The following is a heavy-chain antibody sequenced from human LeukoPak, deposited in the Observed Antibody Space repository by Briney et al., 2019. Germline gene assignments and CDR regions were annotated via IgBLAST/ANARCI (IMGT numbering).Heavy chain of an antibody. CDR1: GFTFSSYE. J-gene: IGHJ5*02. Sequence: GGSLRLSCAASGFTFSSYEMNWVRQAPGKGLEWVSYISSSGSTTYYADSVKGRFTISRDNSKNTLYLQMNSLRAEDTAVYYCATVTYYYDSSGFPVPWGQGTLVTVSS. CDR2: ISSSGSTT. CDR3: ATVTYYYDSSGFPVP. V-gene: IGHV3-48*03. D-gene: IGHD3-22*01.